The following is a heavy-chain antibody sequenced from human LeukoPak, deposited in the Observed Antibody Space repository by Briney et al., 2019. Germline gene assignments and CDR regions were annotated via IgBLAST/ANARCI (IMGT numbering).Heavy chain of an antibody. CDR3: ARWTTTFLDY. CDR1: GGSFSAYY. CDR2: IDHTGST. D-gene: IGHD1-1*01. V-gene: IGHV4-34*01. Sequence: SETLSLTCAVYGGSFSAYYWSWIRQSPGGGLEWIGGIDHTGSTNYNPSLKSRVTMSVDTSKNQFSLKLSSVTAADTAVYYCARWTTTFLDYWGQGTLVTVSS. J-gene: IGHJ4*02.